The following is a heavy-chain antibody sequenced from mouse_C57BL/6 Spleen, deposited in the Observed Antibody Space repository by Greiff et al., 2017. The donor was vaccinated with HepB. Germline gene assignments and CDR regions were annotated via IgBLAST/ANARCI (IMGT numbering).Heavy chain of an antibody. Sequence: ESGPGLVKPSQSLSLTCSVTGYSITSGYYWNWIRQFPGNKLEWMGYISYDGSNNYNPSLKNRISITRDTSKNQFFLKLNSVTTEDTATYYCARCDWDWYFDVWGTGTTVTVSS. CDR3: ARCDWDWYFDV. V-gene: IGHV3-6*01. J-gene: IGHJ1*03. CDR1: GYSITSGYY. CDR2: ISYDGSN.